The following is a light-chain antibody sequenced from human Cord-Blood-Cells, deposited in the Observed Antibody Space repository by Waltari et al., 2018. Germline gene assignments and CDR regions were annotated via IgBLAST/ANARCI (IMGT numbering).Light chain of an antibody. V-gene: IGKV1-9*01. Sequence: DIQLTQSPSFMSASVGDRVTIPCRASQGISSYLAWYQQKPGKAPNLLIYAASTLQSGVPSRFSGSGSGTEFTLTISCLQPEDFATYYCQQLNSYPYSFGQWTKLEI. CDR2: AAS. CDR3: QQLNSYPYS. CDR1: QGISSY. J-gene: IGKJ2*03.